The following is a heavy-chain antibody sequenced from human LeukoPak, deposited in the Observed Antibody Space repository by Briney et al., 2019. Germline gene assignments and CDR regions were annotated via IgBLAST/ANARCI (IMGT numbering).Heavy chain of an antibody. CDR3: ARDDSHGYHFFDS. Sequence: VGSLRLSCAASGFTFSSYSMNWIRQTPGKGLEWVSSISGSGEFIYYVDSVRGRFTISRDNGKNSLYLQMNSLRPEDTAVYYCARDDSHGYHFFDSWGQGTLVTVS. J-gene: IGHJ4*02. V-gene: IGHV3-21*01. CDR1: GFTFSSYS. D-gene: IGHD3-22*01. CDR2: ISGSGEFI.